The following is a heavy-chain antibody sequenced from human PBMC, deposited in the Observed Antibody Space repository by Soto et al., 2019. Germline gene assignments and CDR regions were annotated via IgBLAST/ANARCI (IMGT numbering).Heavy chain of an antibody. D-gene: IGHD6-6*01. J-gene: IGHJ1*01. V-gene: IGHV4-34*10. CDR3: SKFKYSTSVRYLQH. CDR2: INHSGST. CDR1: GGSFSGYY. Sequence: SETLSLTCAVYGGSFSGYYWSWIRQPPGKGLEWIGEINHSGSTNYNPSFQGQVTISADKSISTAYLQWTSLKASDTAIYYCSKFKYSTSVRYLQHWGQGTPVTVSS.